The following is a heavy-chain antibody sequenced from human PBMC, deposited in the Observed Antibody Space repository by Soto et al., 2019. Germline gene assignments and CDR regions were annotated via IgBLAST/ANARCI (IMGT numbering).Heavy chain of an antibody. CDR2: IYWDDDK. CDR3: AHRGGYCSGGSCHNWFDP. CDR1: GFSLSTSGVG. J-gene: IGHJ5*02. V-gene: IGHV2-5*02. D-gene: IGHD2-15*01. Sequence: QITLKESGPTLVKPTQTLTLTCTFSGFSLSTSGVGVGWIRQPPGKALEWLALIYWDDDKRYSPSLKSRLTITKDTSKNQVVLTMTNMDPVDTATYYCAHRGGYCSGGSCHNWFDPWGQGTLVTVSS.